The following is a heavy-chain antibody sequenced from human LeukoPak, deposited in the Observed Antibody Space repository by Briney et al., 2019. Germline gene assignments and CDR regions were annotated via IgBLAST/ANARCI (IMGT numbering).Heavy chain of an antibody. CDR2: ISYDGSNK. V-gene: IGHV3-30*18. J-gene: IGHJ6*02. D-gene: IGHD6-13*01. CDR3: AKGVRSSWTYYYYGMDV. Sequence: GRSLRLSCAASGFTFSSYGMHWVRQAPGKGLEWVAVISYDGSNKYYADSVKGRFTISRDNSKNTLYLQMNSLRAEDTAVYYCAKGVRSSWTYYYYGMDVWGQGTTVTVSS. CDR1: GFTFSSYG.